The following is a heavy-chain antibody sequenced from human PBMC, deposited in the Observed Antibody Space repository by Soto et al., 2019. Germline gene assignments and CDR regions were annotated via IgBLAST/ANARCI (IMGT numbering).Heavy chain of an antibody. V-gene: IGHV4-38-2*01. CDR1: GYSISSGYY. CDR3: ARVYSESYSDY. J-gene: IGHJ4*02. CDR2: IYHGGST. Sequence: SETLSLTCAVSGYSISSGYYWGWIRQPPGKGLEWIGSIYHGGSTYYNPSLKSRVTISVDTSKNQFSLKLSSVTAADTAVYYCARVYSESYSDYWGQGTLVTVSS. D-gene: IGHD1-26*01.